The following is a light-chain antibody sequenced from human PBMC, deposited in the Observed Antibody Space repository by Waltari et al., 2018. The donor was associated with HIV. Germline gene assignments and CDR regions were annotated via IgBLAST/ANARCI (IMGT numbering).Light chain of an antibody. J-gene: IGLJ2*01. CDR2: DNN. V-gene: IGLV1-51*01. CDR3: GTWDTSLSVVV. Sequence: QSVLTQPPSVSAAPGQTVTISCSGRSPNLENNYVSWYQQLPGTAPKLLIYDNNKRPSGIPDRFSGSKSGTSATLGITGLQTGDEADYFCGTWDTSLSVVVFGGGTKLTVL. CDR1: SPNLENNY.